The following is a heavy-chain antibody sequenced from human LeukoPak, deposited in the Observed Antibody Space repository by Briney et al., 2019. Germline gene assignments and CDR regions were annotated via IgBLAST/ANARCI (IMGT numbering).Heavy chain of an antibody. CDR2: IYRSGST. J-gene: IGHJ4*02. Sequence: PSETLSLTCTVSGYSISNGYYWDWIRQPPGRGLEWFGNIYRSGSTSYNPSLKSRVTISVDTSKNRFSLKVNSVTAADTAVYYCARRHSSGWFYYWGQGTLVTVSS. CDR1: GYSISNGYY. V-gene: IGHV4-38-2*02. CDR3: ARRHSSGWFYY. D-gene: IGHD6-19*01.